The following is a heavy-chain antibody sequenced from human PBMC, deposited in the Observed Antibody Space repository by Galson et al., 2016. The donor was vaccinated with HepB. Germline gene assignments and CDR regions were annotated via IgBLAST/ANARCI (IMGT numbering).Heavy chain of an antibody. J-gene: IGHJ6*02. Sequence: SLRLSCAASGFIFSVYNMNWARQAPGKGLEWVAGISFDGSNKYYADSVKGRFTISRDNSKNTLHLQMNSLRPEDTAVHYCARSKGYYYYAMDVWGQGTTVTVSS. CDR3: ARSKGYYYYAMDV. V-gene: IGHV3-30-3*01. CDR1: GFIFSVYN. CDR2: ISFDGSNK.